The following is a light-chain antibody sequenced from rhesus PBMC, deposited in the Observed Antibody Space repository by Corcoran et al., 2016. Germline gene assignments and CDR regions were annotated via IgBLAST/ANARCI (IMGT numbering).Light chain of an antibody. CDR2: GAS. CDR1: QSVSSY. CDR3: YTHSSGWT. V-gene: IGKV3-10*01. Sequence: QVILTQSPATLSLSPGERATLSCRASQSVSSYLAWYQQKPGQAPRLLIYGASSRATGIPDRFRGSGSGTDFTLTISRLEPEDVGVYHCYTHSSGWTFGQGTKVEIK. J-gene: IGKJ1*01.